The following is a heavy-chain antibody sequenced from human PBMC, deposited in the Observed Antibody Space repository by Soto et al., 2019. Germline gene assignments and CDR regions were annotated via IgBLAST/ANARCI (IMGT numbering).Heavy chain of an antibody. CDR3: ARDRSHYYDSSGYYYVLDY. V-gene: IGHV1-69*01. CDR2: IIPIFATA. D-gene: IGHD3-22*01. Sequence: KLAWKSSEDSISVYLVGCRRKDTKQRFDWMGGIIPIFATANYAQKVQGRVTITADESTSTAYMELSSLRSEDTAVYYCARDRSHYYDSSGYYYVLDYWGQGTLVTSPQ. J-gene: IGHJ4*02. CDR1: EDSISVYL.